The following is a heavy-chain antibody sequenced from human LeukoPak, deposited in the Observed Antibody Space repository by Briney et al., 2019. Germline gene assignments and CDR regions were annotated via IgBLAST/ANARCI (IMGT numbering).Heavy chain of an antibody. CDR3: ARDDNSGYYSGP. CDR1: GYTFIDYY. Sequence: ASVKVSCKASGYTFIDYYMHWVRQAPGQGLEWMGRINPSSGGTNYAQKFQGRVTVTRDTSISTAYMELSRLRSDDTAVYYCARDDNSGYYSGPWGQGTLVTVSS. V-gene: IGHV1-2*06. D-gene: IGHD3-22*01. CDR2: INPSSGGT. J-gene: IGHJ5*02.